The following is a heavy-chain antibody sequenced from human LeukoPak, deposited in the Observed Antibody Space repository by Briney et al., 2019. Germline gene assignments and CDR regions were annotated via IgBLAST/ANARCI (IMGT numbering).Heavy chain of an antibody. CDR2: ISYDGSNK. CDR1: GFTFSNYA. CDR3: ARDRSSYEYYFDH. Sequence: GGSLRLSCAASGFTFSNYAMHWVRQAPGKGLEWVAVISYDGSNKYYADSVKGRFTISRDNSKNTLYLQMNSLRAEDTAVLYCARDRSSYEYYFDHWGQGTLVTVSS. J-gene: IGHJ4*02. V-gene: IGHV3-30-3*01. D-gene: IGHD5-12*01.